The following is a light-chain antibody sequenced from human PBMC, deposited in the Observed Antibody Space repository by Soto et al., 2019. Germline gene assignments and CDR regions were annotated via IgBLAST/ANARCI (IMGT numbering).Light chain of an antibody. Sequence: EVVVTQSPATLSGSPGERATLSCRASESVSSNLAWYQQRPGQAPRLVIYGASTRATGIPARFSGGGSGTEFTLTISSLQSEDFAVYYCQQYNSWPPITFGQGTRLEIK. CDR1: ESVSSN. J-gene: IGKJ5*01. CDR2: GAS. CDR3: QQYNSWPPIT. V-gene: IGKV3-15*01.